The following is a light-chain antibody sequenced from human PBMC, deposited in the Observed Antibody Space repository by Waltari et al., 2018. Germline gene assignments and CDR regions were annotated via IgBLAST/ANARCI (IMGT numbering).Light chain of an antibody. V-gene: IGKV1-12*01. Sequence: DIQMTQSPSSVSASVGDRVSITCRASQGVSNWLAWYQQKPGKAPMLLIYAATSLQIGAPSSFSGRASGTDFTLCLSSLQPEDFATYYCQQANSFPIPFGQGTRLDIK. CDR2: AAT. J-gene: IGKJ5*01. CDR1: QGVSNW. CDR3: QQANSFPIP.